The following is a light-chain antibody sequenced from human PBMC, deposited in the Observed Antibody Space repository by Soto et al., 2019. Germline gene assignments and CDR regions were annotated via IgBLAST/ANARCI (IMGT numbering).Light chain of an antibody. CDR3: CSYAGSNTWV. V-gene: IGLV2-23*01. J-gene: IGLJ1*01. CDR2: EDH. CDR1: SSDVGRYSL. Sequence: QSVRTQPASVSGSPGQSITISCTGTSSDVGRYSLVSWYQQHPGKAPKLMISEDHKRPSGVSNRFSGSKSGNTASLTISEPQTEDEADYYCCSYAGSNTWVFGTGTKVTVL.